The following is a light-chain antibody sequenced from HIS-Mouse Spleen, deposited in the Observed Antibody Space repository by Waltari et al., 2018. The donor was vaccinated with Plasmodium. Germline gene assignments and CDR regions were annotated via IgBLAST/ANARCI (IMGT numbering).Light chain of an antibody. CDR3: QQYYSFPYT. CDR2: AAS. J-gene: IGKJ2*01. Sequence: AIWMTQSPSLLSASTGDRVTISCRMSQGIRSYLAWYQQKPGKAPELLIYAASTLQSGVPSRFIGSGSGTDFTLTISCLQSEDFATYYCQQYYSFPYTFGQGTKLEIK. V-gene: IGKV1D-8*02. CDR1: QGIRSY.